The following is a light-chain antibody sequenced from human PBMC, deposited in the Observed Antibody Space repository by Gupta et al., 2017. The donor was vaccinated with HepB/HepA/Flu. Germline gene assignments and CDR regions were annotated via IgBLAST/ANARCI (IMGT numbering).Light chain of an antibody. CDR2: QDS. J-gene: IGLJ2*01. CDR1: KSGDKY. Sequence: SYELTQPPSVSVSPGQTASITCSGDKSGDKYACWYQQKPGQSPVLVIYQDSKRPAGVPERFSGSNSGNTATLTSSVTQAMDEADYYCQAWDSSTAMVFGGGTKLTVL. V-gene: IGLV3-1*01. CDR3: QAWDSSTAMV.